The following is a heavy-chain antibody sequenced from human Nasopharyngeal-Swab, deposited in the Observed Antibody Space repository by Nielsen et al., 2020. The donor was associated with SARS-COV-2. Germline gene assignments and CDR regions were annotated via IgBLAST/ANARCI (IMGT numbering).Heavy chain of an antibody. CDR1: GWSFSGNY. Sequence: SETLSLTCAVYGWSFSGNYWNWIRQPTGKGLEWIGEINHSGSTNYNPSLKSRLTISVDTSKSQFSLKLSSVTAADTAVYYCARVMFDWSVRPFDYWGQGTLVTVSS. CDR2: INHSGST. V-gene: IGHV4-34*01. D-gene: IGHD3-9*01. CDR3: ARVMFDWSVRPFDY. J-gene: IGHJ4*02.